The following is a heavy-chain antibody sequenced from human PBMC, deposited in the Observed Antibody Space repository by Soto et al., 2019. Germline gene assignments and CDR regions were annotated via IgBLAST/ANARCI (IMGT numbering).Heavy chain of an antibody. CDR2: ISGSGGST. V-gene: IGHV3-23*01. CDR1: GFTFSSYA. Sequence: EVQLLESGGGLVQPGGSLRLSCAASGFTFSSYAMSWVRQAPGKGLEWVSAISGSGGSTYYADSVKGRFTISRDNSKNTLDLQMNSLRAEDTAVYYCAKRISGYSSSWIFDYWGQGTLVTVSS. D-gene: IGHD6-13*01. J-gene: IGHJ4*02. CDR3: AKRISGYSSSWIFDY.